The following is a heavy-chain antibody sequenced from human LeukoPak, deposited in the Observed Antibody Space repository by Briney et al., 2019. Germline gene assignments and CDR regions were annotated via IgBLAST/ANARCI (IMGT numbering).Heavy chain of an antibody. D-gene: IGHD3-22*01. J-gene: IGHJ4*02. CDR1: SYTFTGYY. CDR3: ARLYDSSGYLPYNSDY. Sequence: VASVKVSCKTSSYTFTGYYMHWVRQAPGQGLEWMGWINPNSGGTNYAQKFQGRVTMTRDTSISTAYMELSRLRSDDTAVYYCARLYDSSGYLPYNSDYWGQGTLVTVSS. V-gene: IGHV1-2*02. CDR2: INPNSGGT.